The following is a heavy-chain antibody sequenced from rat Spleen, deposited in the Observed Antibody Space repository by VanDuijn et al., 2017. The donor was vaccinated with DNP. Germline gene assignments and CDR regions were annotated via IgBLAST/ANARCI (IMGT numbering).Heavy chain of an antibody. CDR3: ASWDPIAPPSTSTY. Sequence: EVQLVESGGGLVQHGRSLKLSCVASGFTFSSYWMFWVRQAPGKGLEWVASINTDGGSTYYPDSVKGRFTISRDNAENTVELQMSSPRSEDTATYYSASWDPIAPPSTSTYWGQGVIVTVSS. CDR1: GFTFSSYW. V-gene: IGHV5-58*01. D-gene: IGHD1-2*01. J-gene: IGHJ2*01. CDR2: INTDGGST.